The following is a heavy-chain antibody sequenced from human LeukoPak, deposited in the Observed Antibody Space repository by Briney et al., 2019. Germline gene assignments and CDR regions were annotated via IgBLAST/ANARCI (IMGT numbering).Heavy chain of an antibody. J-gene: IGHJ4*02. CDR1: GGSISSDN. Sequence: SETLFLTCTFSGGSISSDNWSWIRQPPGKGLEWIGYISYSGSTNYNPSLRNRLTISLDTSKKQFSLKLSSVTAADTAVYYCARQRYASGNTYYPDYWGQRTLVTVSS. CDR2: ISYSGST. V-gene: IGHV4-59*08. D-gene: IGHD3-10*01. CDR3: ARQRYASGNTYYPDY.